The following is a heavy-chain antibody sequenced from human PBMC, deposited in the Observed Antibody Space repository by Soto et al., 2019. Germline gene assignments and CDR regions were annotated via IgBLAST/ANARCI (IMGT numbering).Heavy chain of an antibody. V-gene: IGHV4-59*01. CDR1: GGSIRSYY. Sequence: QVQLQESGPGLVKPSETLSLTCTASGGSIRSYYWSWIRQPPGKGLEWIGYVYHSGTTNYNPSLKSRVTISVDTAKSQFSLKLTSVTAADTAVYYCARDPDYYGGNSPTFDIWGQGTMVTVSS. J-gene: IGHJ3*02. D-gene: IGHD4-17*01. CDR2: VYHSGTT. CDR3: ARDPDYYGGNSPTFDI.